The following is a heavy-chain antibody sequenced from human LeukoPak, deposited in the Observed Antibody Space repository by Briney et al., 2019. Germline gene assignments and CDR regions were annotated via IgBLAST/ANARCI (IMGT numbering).Heavy chain of an antibody. CDR3: ARDYYGSGSYVFDY. CDR1: GFTFSSYG. V-gene: IGHV3-48*02. Sequence: GGSLRLSCAASGFTFSSYGMSWVRQAPGKGLEWVSYISRSSSTIYYADSVKGRFTISRDNAKNSLYLQMNSLRDEDTAVYYCARDYYGSGSYVFDYWGQGTLVTVSS. D-gene: IGHD3-10*01. J-gene: IGHJ4*02. CDR2: ISRSSSTI.